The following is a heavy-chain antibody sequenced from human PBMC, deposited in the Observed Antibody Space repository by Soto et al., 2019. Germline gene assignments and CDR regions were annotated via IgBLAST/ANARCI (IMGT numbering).Heavy chain of an antibody. V-gene: IGHV1-69*08. J-gene: IGHJ4*02. Sequence: QVQLVQSGAEVKKPGSSVKVSCKASGGTFSSYTISWVRQAPGQGLEWMGRIIPILGIANYAQKFQGRVTMTADKSTSPAYRELSSLRSEDTAVYYCARDTAMDPLDYWGQGTLVTVSS. D-gene: IGHD5-18*01. CDR2: IIPILGIA. CDR3: ARDTAMDPLDY. CDR1: GGTFSSYT.